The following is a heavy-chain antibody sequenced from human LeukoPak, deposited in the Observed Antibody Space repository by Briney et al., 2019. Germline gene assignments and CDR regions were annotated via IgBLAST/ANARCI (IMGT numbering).Heavy chain of an antibody. CDR1: GGSISSGDYY. D-gene: IGHD3-16*02. CDR2: IYYSGST. J-gene: IGHJ4*02. CDR3: ARAVVWGSYRPLDY. V-gene: IGHV4-30-4*01. Sequence: PSQTLSLTCTVSGGSISSGDYYWSWIRQPPGKGLEWIGYIYYSGSTYYNPSLKSRVTISVDTSMNQFSLKLSSVTAADTAVYYCARAVVWGSYRPLDYWGQGTLVTVSS.